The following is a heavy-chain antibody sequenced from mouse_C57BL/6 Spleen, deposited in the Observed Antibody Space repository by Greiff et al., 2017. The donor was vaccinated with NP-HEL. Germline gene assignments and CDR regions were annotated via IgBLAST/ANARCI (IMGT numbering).Heavy chain of an antibody. D-gene: IGHD1-1*01. CDR2: ISGGGGNT. Sequence: EVMLVESGGGLVKPGGSLKLSCAASGFTFSSYTMSWVRQTPEKRLAWVATISGGGGNTYYPDSVKGRFTISRDNAKNTLYLQMSSLRSEDTALYYCASTEDDAMDYWGQGTSVTVSS. CDR3: ASTEDDAMDY. CDR1: GFTFSSYT. J-gene: IGHJ4*01. V-gene: IGHV5-9*01.